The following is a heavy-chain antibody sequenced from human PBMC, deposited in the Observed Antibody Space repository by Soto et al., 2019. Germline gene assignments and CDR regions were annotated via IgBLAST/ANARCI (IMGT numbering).Heavy chain of an antibody. CDR2: ISYDGSNK. CDR1: GFTFSSYG. CDR3: AKEEDIVVVVAATPHYYYGMDV. Sequence: QVQLVESGGGVVQPGRSLRLSCAASGFTFSSYGMHWVRQAPGKGLEWVAGISYDGSNKYYADSVKGRFTISRDNSKNTLYLQMNSLRAEDTAVYYCAKEEDIVVVVAATPHYYYGMDVWGQGTTVTVSS. D-gene: IGHD2-15*01. V-gene: IGHV3-30*18. J-gene: IGHJ6*02.